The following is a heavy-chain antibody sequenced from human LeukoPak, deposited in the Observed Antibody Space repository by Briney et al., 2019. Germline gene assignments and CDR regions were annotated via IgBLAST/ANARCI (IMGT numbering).Heavy chain of an antibody. CDR3: TTDLLWFGEYGYYYGMDV. J-gene: IGHJ6*02. CDR1: GFTFSNAW. V-gene: IGHV3-15*01. D-gene: IGHD3-10*01. Sequence: GGSLRLSCAASGFTFSNAWMSWVRQAPGKGLEWVGRIKSKTDGGTTDYAAPVKGRFTISRDDSKNTLYLQMNSLKPEDTAVYYCTTDLLWFGEYGYYYGMDVWGQGTTVTVSS. CDR2: IKSKTDGGTT.